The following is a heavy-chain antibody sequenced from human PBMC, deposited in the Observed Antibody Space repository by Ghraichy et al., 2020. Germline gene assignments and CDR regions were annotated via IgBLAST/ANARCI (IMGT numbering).Heavy chain of an antibody. Sequence: ASVKVSCKASGYTFTSYDINWVRQATGQGLEWMGWMNPNSGNTGYAQKFQGRVTMTRNTSISTAYMELSSLRSEDTAVYYCARSRSFGILRFQRYNWFDPWGQGTLVTVSS. CDR2: MNPNSGNT. CDR1: GYTFTSYD. CDR3: ARSRSFGILRFQRYNWFDP. V-gene: IGHV1-8*01. D-gene: IGHD3-3*01. J-gene: IGHJ5*02.